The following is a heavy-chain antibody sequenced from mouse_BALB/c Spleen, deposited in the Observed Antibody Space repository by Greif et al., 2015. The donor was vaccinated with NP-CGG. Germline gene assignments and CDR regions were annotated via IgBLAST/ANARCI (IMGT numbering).Heavy chain of an antibody. CDR3: ARSYYLSWFAY. CDR2: IYPGDGDT. V-gene: IGHV1-80*01. J-gene: IGHJ3*01. D-gene: IGHD5-5*01. Sequence: VQLQQSGAELVRPGSSVKISCKASGYAFSSYWMNWVKQRPGQGLEWIGQIYPGDGDTNYNGKFKGKATLTADKSSSTAYMQLSSLASEDSAVYICARSYYLSWFAYWGQGTLVTVSA. CDR1: GYAFSSYW.